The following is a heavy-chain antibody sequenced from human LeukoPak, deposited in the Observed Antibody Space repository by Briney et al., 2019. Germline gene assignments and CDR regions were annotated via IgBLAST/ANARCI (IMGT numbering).Heavy chain of an antibody. V-gene: IGHV4-34*01. J-gene: IGHJ5*02. D-gene: IGHD2-15*01. CDR2: INHSGST. CDR3: ARDLIGYCSGGTCSDWFDP. CDR1: GGSFSGYY. Sequence: SETLSLTCAVYGGSFSGYYWSWIRQPPEKGLEWIGEINHSGSTNYNPSLKSRVTISVDTSKNQFSLKLSSVTAADKAVYYCARDLIGYCSGGTCSDWFDPWGQGTLVTVSS.